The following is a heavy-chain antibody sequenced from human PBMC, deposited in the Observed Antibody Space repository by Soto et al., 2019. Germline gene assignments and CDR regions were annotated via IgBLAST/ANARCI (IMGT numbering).Heavy chain of an antibody. CDR1: GYSFTSYW. D-gene: IGHD3-10*01. CDR2: IYPGDSDT. CDR3: ARASVSRGSGSESDAFDI. V-gene: IGHV5-51*01. Sequence: PGESLKISCKGSGYSFTSYWIGWVRQMPGKGLEWMGIIYPGDSDTRYSPSFQGQVTISAGKSISTAYLQWSSLRASDTAMYYCARASVSRGSGSESDAFDIWGQGTMVTVSS. J-gene: IGHJ3*02.